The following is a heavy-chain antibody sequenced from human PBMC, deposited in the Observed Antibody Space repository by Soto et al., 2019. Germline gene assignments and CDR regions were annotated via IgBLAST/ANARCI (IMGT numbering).Heavy chain of an antibody. CDR2: FFYTGGT. J-gene: IGHJ4*02. CDR1: GGSVSSGHYY. V-gene: IGHV4-61*03. CDR3: AGGTDCKKLAY. Sequence: QVQLQESGPGLVKSSETLSLTCTVSGGSVSSGHYYWNWIRQPPGKGLEWIGYFFYTGGTNYNPTRGSRLTMSVDVSKNHFSLRLNSVTAADTAVYYCAGGTDCKKLAYWGQGALVTVSS. D-gene: IGHD2-15*01.